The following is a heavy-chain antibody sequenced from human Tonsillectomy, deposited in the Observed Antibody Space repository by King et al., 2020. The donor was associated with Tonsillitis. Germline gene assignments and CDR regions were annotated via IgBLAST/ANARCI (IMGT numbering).Heavy chain of an antibody. D-gene: IGHD3-3*01. V-gene: IGHV4-59*08. CDR3: PRRMEYYYYYMDV. Sequence: QLQESGPGLVKPSETLSLTCTVSGGSISSYYWSWIRQPPGKGLEWIGYIYYSGSTNYNPSLKSRVTISVDTSKNQFSLKLSSVTAADTAVYYCPRRMEYYYYYMDVWGKGTTVTVSS. CDR2: IYYSGST. CDR1: GGSISSYY. J-gene: IGHJ6*03.